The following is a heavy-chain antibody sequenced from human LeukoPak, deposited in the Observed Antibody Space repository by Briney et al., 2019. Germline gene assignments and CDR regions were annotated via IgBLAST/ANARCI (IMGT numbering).Heavy chain of an antibody. V-gene: IGHV3-20*04. CDR2: INWNGGST. Sequence: GGSLGLSCAASGFTFDDYAMNWVRQAPGKGLEWVSGINWNGGSTYYRDSVKGRFTISRDNAKNSLYLQMNSLRAEDTALYYCARVKGSGYRNSIDYWGQGTLVTVSS. CDR3: ARVKGSGYRNSIDY. D-gene: IGHD3-3*01. J-gene: IGHJ4*02. CDR1: GFTFDDYA.